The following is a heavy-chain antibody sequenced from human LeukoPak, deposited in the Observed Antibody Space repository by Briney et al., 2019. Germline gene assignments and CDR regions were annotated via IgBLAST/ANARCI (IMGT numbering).Heavy chain of an antibody. CDR2: INAGNGNT. D-gene: IGHD3-10*01. CDR3: ARGRMVRGVIITYYYYGMDV. Sequence: ASVKVSCKASGYTFTSYAMHWVRQAPGQRLEWMGWINAGNGNTKYSQKFQGRVTITRDTSASTAYMELSSLRSEDTAVYYCARGRMVRGVIITYYYYGMDVWGQGTTVTVSS. J-gene: IGHJ6*02. CDR1: GYTFTSYA. V-gene: IGHV1-3*01.